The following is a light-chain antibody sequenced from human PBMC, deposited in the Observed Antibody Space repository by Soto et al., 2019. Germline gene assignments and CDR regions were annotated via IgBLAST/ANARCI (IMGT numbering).Light chain of an antibody. Sequence: DIQMTQSPSTLSASVGDRVTITCRASQSISNWLAWYQQKPGKAPNLLIFDASSLDSGVPSRFSGSGSGTEFTLTISSLQSGDFATYYCKQYNTYPWTFGQGTKVEIK. V-gene: IGKV1-5*01. CDR3: KQYNTYPWT. J-gene: IGKJ1*01. CDR1: QSISNW. CDR2: DAS.